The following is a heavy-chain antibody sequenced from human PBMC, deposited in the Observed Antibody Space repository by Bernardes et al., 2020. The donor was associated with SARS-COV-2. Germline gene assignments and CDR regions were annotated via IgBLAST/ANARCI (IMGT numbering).Heavy chain of an antibody. CDR3: ARQLWSSGWDDAFDI. CDR1: GYSFTSYW. D-gene: IGHD6-19*01. J-gene: IGHJ3*02. Sequence: GESLKISCKGSGYSFTSYWIGWVRQMPGKGLEWMGIIYPGDSDTRYSPSFQGQVTISADKSISTAYLQWSSLKASDTAMYYCARQLWSSGWDDAFDIWGQGTMVTVPS. V-gene: IGHV5-51*01. CDR2: IYPGDSDT.